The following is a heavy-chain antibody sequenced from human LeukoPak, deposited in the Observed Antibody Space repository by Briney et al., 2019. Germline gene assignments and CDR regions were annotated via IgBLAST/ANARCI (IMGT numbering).Heavy chain of an antibody. J-gene: IGHJ4*02. D-gene: IGHD6-19*01. CDR3: AKTVYSGWYPSYFDY. CDR1: GFTFSSYG. CDR2: ISGSGGST. V-gene: IGHV3-23*01. Sequence: RPGGSLRLSCAASGFTFSSYGMSWVRQAPGKVLEWVSAISGSGGSTYYADSVKGRFTISRDNSKNTLYLQMNSLRAEDTAVYYCAKTVYSGWYPSYFDYWGQGTLVTVSS.